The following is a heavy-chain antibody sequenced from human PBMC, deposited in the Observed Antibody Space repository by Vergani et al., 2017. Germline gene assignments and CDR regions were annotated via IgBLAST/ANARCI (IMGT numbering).Heavy chain of an antibody. J-gene: IGHJ5*02. V-gene: IGHV1-69*01. CDR3: AXALGWFGESLLYHNWFDP. CDR1: GGTFSSYA. CDR2: IIPIFGTA. D-gene: IGHD3-10*01. Sequence: QVQLVQSGAEVKKPGSSVKVSCKASGGTFSSYAISWVRQAPGQGLEWMGGIIPIFGTANYAQKFQGRVTITADESTSTAYMELSSLRSEDTAVYYCAXALGWFGESLLYHNWFDPWGQGTLVTVSS.